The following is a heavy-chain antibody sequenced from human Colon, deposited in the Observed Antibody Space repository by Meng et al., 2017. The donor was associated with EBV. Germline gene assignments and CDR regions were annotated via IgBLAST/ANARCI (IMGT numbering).Heavy chain of an antibody. Sequence: VELVEPGGGFAPPGASLRLSCEASGYTFTTSAVHWVRQASGKGLEWVGRITTKASNYATAYVASVEGRFTVSRDDSTNTAYLRMNSLKTEDTAVYYCTNLDYWGQGILVTVSS. V-gene: IGHV3-73*02. CDR3: TNLDY. CDR1: GYTFTTSA. J-gene: IGHJ4*02. CDR2: ITTKASNYAT.